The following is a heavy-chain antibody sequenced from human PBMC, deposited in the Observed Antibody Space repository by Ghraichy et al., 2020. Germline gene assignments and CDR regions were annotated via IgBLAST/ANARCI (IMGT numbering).Heavy chain of an antibody. CDR3: ARVDYGDNNWFDP. Sequence: GESLNISCAASGFTFSSYGMHWVRQAPGKGLEWVAVIWYDGSNKYYADSVKGRFTISRDNSKNTLYLQMNSLRAEDTAVYYCARVDYGDNNWFDPWGQGTLVTVSS. CDR2: IWYDGSNK. J-gene: IGHJ5*02. CDR1: GFTFSSYG. V-gene: IGHV3-33*01. D-gene: IGHD4-17*01.